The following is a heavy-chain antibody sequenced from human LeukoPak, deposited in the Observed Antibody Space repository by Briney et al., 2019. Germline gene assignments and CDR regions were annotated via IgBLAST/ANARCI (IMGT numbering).Heavy chain of an antibody. J-gene: IGHJ4*02. D-gene: IGHD3-10*01. CDR2: IIPIFGTA. V-gene: IGHV1-69*13. Sequence: ASVKVSCKASGGTFSSYAISWVRQAPGQGREWMGGIIPIFGTANYAQKSQGRVTITADESTSTAYMELSSLRSEDTAVYYCARGVTMVRGHFDYWGQGTLVTVSS. CDR1: GGTFSSYA. CDR3: ARGVTMVRGHFDY.